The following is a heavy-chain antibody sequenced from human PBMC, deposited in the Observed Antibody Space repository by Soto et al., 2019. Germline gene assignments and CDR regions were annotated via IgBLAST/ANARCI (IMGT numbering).Heavy chain of an antibody. D-gene: IGHD6-13*01. CDR2: IWNDGNGY. J-gene: IGHJ6*02. CDR1: GFTFNNYG. CDR3: ARRQISPPTRGAASARGGMDV. V-gene: IGHV3-33*01. Sequence: QVQLVESGGGVVQPGRSLRLSCAASGFTFNNYGMHWVRQAPGKGLEWVAVIWNDGNGYYYANSVKGRFTISRDNSKNTLYQQMSSLRAEDTAVYYCARRQISPPTRGAASARGGMDVWGQGTTVTVSS.